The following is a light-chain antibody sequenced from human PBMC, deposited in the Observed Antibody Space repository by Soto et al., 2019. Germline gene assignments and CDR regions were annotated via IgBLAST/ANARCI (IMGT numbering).Light chain of an antibody. V-gene: IGKV3-20*01. CDR1: QSVSASY. CDR2: GAS. J-gene: IGKJ1*01. Sequence: ETVLTQSPGTLSLSPGDRATLSCRASQSVSASYLAWYQQKPGHAPRLLIYGASGRAAGIPDRFSGSGSGTDFTLTISRLEPEDFAVYYCQQYATSRWSFGQGTKVDIK. CDR3: QQYATSRWS.